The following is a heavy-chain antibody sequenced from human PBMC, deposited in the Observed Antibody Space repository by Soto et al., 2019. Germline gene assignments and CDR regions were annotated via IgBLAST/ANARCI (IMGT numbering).Heavy chain of an antibody. CDR3: ARGKTIPFPPIN. CDR2: IIPIFGTA. CDR1: GGTVSSYA. V-gene: IGHV1-69*13. J-gene: IGHJ4*02. Sequence: ASGKVSCKASGGTVSSYAISWVRQAPGQGLEWMGGIIPIFGTANYAQKFQGRVTITADESTSTAYMELSSLRSEDTAVYYCARGKTIPFPPINWGQGTLVTVSS.